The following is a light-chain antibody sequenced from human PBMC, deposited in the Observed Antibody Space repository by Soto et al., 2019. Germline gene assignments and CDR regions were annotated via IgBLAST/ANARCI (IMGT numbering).Light chain of an antibody. CDR3: SSFAGNNNLV. J-gene: IGLJ2*01. CDR2: EVS. CDR1: SSDVGGYNY. Sequence: QSALTQPPSASGSPGQSVTISCTGTSSDVGGYNYVSWYQQHPGKAPKLMISEVSKRPSGVPDRFSGSNSDNTASLTVSGLQAEDEADYYCSSFAGNNNLVFGGGTKLTVL. V-gene: IGLV2-8*01.